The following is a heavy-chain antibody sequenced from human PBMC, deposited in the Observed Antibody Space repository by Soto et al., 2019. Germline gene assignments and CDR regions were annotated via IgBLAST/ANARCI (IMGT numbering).Heavy chain of an antibody. J-gene: IGHJ6*02. CDR1: GYTFTSYG. CDR2: ISAYNGKT. Sequence: ASVKVSCKASGYTFTSYGISWVRQAPGQGLEWMGWISAYNGKTNYAQKLQGRVNITTDTSTSTAYMELRSLRSDDTAVYYCAREGYSYGPGEPNYYYYYGMDVWGQGTTVTVSS. CDR3: AREGYSYGPGEPNYYYYYGMDV. V-gene: IGHV1-18*01. D-gene: IGHD5-18*01.